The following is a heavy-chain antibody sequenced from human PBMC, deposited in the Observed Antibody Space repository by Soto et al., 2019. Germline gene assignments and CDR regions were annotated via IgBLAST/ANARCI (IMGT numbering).Heavy chain of an antibody. CDR1: GYTFTSYD. Sequence: GASVKVSCKASGYTFTSYDINWVRQATGQGLEWMGWMNPNSGNTGYAQKFQGRVTMTRNTSISTAYMELSSLRSEDTAVYYCARPYDYVWGSYRQRYYFDHWGQGTLVTVSS. J-gene: IGHJ4*02. V-gene: IGHV1-8*01. CDR3: ARPYDYVWGSYRQRYYFDH. CDR2: MNPNSGNT. D-gene: IGHD3-16*02.